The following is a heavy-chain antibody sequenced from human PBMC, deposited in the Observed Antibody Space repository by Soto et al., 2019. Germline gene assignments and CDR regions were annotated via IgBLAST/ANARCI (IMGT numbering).Heavy chain of an antibody. J-gene: IGHJ6*03. Sequence: QVQLVESGGGVVQPGRSLRLSCAASGFTFSSYGMHWVRQAPGKGLEWVAVIWYDGSNKYYADSVKGRFTISRDNSKNTLYLQMNSLRAEDTAVYYCVRAATYYYYMDVWGKGNTVTVSS. V-gene: IGHV3-33*01. CDR2: IWYDGSNK. D-gene: IGHD1-26*01. CDR3: VRAATYYYYMDV. CDR1: GFTFSSYG.